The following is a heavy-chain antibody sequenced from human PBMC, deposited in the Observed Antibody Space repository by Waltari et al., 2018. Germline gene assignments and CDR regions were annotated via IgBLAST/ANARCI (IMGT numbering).Heavy chain of an antibody. Sequence: QVQLVESGGGVVQPGRSLRLSCAASGFTFSSYGLHWVRQAPGKGLEWVAVISYDGSNKYYADSVKGRFTISRDNSKNTLYLQMNSLRAEDTAVYYCAKGSGSNPFDPWGQGTLVTVSS. CDR2: ISYDGSNK. CDR1: GFTFSSYG. J-gene: IGHJ5*02. CDR3: AKGSGSNPFDP. V-gene: IGHV3-30*18. D-gene: IGHD3-10*01.